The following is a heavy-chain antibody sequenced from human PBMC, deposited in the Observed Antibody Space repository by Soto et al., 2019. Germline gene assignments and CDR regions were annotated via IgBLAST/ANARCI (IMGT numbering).Heavy chain of an antibody. CDR2: ISSSSSTI. CDR1: GLTFSSYS. J-gene: IGHJ6*02. CDR3: ARDQVNIVVVPAAYYYYGMDV. D-gene: IGHD2-2*01. V-gene: IGHV3-48*02. Sequence: PGGSLRLSCAASGLTFSSYSMNWVRQAPGKGLEWVSYISSSSSTIYYADSVKGRFTISRDNAKNSLYLQMNSLRDEDTAVYYCARDQVNIVVVPAAYYYYGMDVWGQGTTVTVSS.